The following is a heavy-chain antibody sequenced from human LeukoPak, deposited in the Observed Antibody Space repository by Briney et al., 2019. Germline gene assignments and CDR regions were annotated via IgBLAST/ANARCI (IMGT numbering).Heavy chain of an antibody. D-gene: IGHD3-10*01. Sequence: SETLSLTCTVSGGSISSSSYYWGWIRQPPGKGLEWIGSIYYSGSTYYNPSLKSRVTISVDTSKNQFSLKLSSVTAADTAVYYCARDAPGYYGSGSYNVFDYWGQGTLVTVSS. V-gene: IGHV4-39*07. J-gene: IGHJ4*02. CDR2: IYYSGST. CDR3: ARDAPGYYGSGSYNVFDY. CDR1: GGSISSSSYY.